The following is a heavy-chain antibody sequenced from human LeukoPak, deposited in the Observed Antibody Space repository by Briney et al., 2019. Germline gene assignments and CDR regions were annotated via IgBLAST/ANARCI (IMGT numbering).Heavy chain of an antibody. CDR3: ARDYYFDY. CDR1: GYTFTGYY. CDR2: ISAYNGNT. V-gene: IGHV1-18*04. Sequence: GASVKVSCKASGYTFTGYYMHWVRQAPGQGLEWMGWISAYNGNTNYAQKLQGRVTMTTDTSTSTAYMELRSLRSDDTAVYYCARDYYFDYWGQGTLVTVSS. J-gene: IGHJ4*02.